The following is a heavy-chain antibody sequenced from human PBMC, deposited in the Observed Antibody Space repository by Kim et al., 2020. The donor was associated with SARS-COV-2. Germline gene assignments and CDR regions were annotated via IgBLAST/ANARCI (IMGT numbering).Heavy chain of an antibody. CDR2: ICRSGGCS. J-gene: IGHJ4*02. V-gene: IGHV3-23*01. Sequence: GGSLRLSCAASGFTFGDYAMSWVRQAPGKGLEWVSGICRSGGCSFYAASVRGRFSISRDNSRDTLYLQMNSLEAEDTAIYYCAKYYDYDSTGQGHWGQGTLVTVSS. CDR1: GFTFGDYA. CDR3: AKYYDYDSTGQGH. D-gene: IGHD3-22*01.